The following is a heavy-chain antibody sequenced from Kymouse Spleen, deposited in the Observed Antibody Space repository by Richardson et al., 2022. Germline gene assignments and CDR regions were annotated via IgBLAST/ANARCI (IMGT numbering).Heavy chain of an antibody. CDR3: AKAAVAGTGYYYYYGMDV. CDR1: GFTFSSYA. CDR2: ISGSGGST. J-gene: IGHJ6*02. Sequence: EVQLVESGGGLVQPGGSLRLSCAASGFTFSSYAMSWVRQAPGKGLEWVSAISGSGGSTYYADSVKGRFTISRDNSKNTLYLQMNSLRAEDTAVYYCAKAAVAGTGYYYYYGMDVWGQGTTVTVSS. V-gene: IGHV3-23*04. D-gene: IGHD6-19*01.